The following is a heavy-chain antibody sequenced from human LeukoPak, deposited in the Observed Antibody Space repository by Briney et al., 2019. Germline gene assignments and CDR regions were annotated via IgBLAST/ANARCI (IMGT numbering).Heavy chain of an antibody. CDR3: AREPGGYSNYGGYYYYYGMDV. CDR1: GFTFSSYW. V-gene: IGHV3-7*01. D-gene: IGHD4-11*01. CDR2: IKQAGSEK. Sequence: GGSLRLSCAASGFTFSSYWMSWVRQAPGKGLEWVANIKQAGSEKYYVDSVKGRFTISRDNAKNSLYLQMNSLRAEDTAVYYCAREPGGYSNYGGYYYYYGMDVWGQGTTVTVSS. J-gene: IGHJ6*02.